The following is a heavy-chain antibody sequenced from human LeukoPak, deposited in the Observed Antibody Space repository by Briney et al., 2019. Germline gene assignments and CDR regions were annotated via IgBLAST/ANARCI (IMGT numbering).Heavy chain of an antibody. V-gene: IGHV3-7*01. Sequence: PGGSLRLSCAASGFTFSTYWMSWVRQAPGKGLEWVANIKQDGSENYYVDSVKGRFTISRDNAKNSLYLQMSSLRAEDTAVYYCARDWYYDFLTATDYWGQGTLVTVSS. J-gene: IGHJ4*02. CDR3: ARDWYYDFLTATDY. CDR1: GFTFSTYW. CDR2: IKQDGSEN. D-gene: IGHD3-9*01.